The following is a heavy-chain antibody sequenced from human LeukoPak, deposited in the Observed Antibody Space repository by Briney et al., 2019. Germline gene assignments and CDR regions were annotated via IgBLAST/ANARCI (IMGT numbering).Heavy chain of an antibody. CDR2: ISGDETYT. J-gene: IGHJ3*02. Sequence: GGSLRLSCVASGFTFSSDFMHWIRHAPGEGLMYVSQISGDETYTNYADSVKGRFTISRENAKNTLYLQMNSLRAEDTAVYYCVREDNAFNIWGQGTLVTVSS. CDR1: GFTFSSDF. V-gene: IGHV3-74*01. CDR3: VREDNAFNI.